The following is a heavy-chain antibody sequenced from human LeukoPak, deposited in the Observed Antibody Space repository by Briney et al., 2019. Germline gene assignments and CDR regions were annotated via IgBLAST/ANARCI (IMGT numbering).Heavy chain of an antibody. CDR2: VSGSGGST. D-gene: IGHD3-10*01. V-gene: IGHV3-23*01. CDR1: GFTFSSYG. J-gene: IGHJ4*02. CDR3: AGYYGSGSYYDPPVDY. Sequence: GGSLRLSCAASGFTFSSYGMSWVRQAPGKGLEWVSAVSGSGGSTYYADSVKGRFTISRDNSKNTLYLQMNSLRAEDTAVYYCAGYYGSGSYYDPPVDYWGQGTLVTVSS.